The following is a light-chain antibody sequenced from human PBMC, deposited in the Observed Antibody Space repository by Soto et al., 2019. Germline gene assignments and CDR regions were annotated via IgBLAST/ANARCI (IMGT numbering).Light chain of an antibody. CDR1: QSVSSN. J-gene: IGKJ1*01. CDR2: GAS. Sequence: EIVMTQSPATLSVSPGERATLSCRASQSVSSNLAWYQQKRGQAPRLLIYGASTRATGIPARFSGSGSGTEFTLPISCLQSADFALYYCQQYNHWPPATSGQGTKVDTK. CDR3: QQYNHWPPAT. V-gene: IGKV3-15*01.